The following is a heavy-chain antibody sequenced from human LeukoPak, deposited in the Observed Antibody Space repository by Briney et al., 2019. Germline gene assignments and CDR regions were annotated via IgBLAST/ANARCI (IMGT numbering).Heavy chain of an antibody. CDR2: ISDSGDST. CDR1: GFTFRNHA. CDR3: AKGGYSSSWCLDY. J-gene: IGHJ4*02. D-gene: IGHD6-13*01. Sequence: GGSLRLSCAASGFTFRNHAMNWVGQAPGKGLEWVSIISDSGDSTYYADSVKGRFTISRDNSKNTLYLQMNSLRAEDTAVYYCAKGGYSSSWCLDYWGQGTLVTVSS. V-gene: IGHV3-23*01.